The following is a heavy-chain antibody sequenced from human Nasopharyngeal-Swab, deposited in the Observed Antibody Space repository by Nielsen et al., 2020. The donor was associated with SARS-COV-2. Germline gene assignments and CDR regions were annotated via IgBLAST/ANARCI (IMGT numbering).Heavy chain of an antibody. V-gene: IGHV3-21*01. CDR2: ISSSSSYI. Sequence: GESLKISCATSGFTFSSYSMNWVRQAPGKGLEWVSSISSSSSYIYYADSVKGRFTISRDNAKNSLYLQMNSLRAEDTAVYYCARVLRAYYDILTGYSNYYYHGMDVWGQGPTVTVSS. CDR3: ARVLRAYYDILTGYSNYYYHGMDV. J-gene: IGHJ6*02. D-gene: IGHD3-9*01. CDR1: GFTFSSYS.